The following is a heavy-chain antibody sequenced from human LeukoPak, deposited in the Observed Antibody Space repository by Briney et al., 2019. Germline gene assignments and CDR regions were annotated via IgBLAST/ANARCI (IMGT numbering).Heavy chain of an antibody. Sequence: ASVKVSCKASGYTFTGYFMHWMRQAPGQGLEWMGWINPNSGGTNYAQKFQGRVTMTRDTSISTAYMELSRLRSDDTAVYYCARDFEEWELPAYWGQGTLVTVSS. V-gene: IGHV1-2*02. CDR2: INPNSGGT. D-gene: IGHD1-26*01. CDR3: ARDFEEWELPAY. J-gene: IGHJ4*02. CDR1: GYTFTGYF.